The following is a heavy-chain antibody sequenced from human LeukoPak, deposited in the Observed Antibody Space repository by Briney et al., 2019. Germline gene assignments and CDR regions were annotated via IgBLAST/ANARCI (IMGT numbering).Heavy chain of an antibody. V-gene: IGHV3-23*01. D-gene: IGHD6-13*01. J-gene: IGHJ4*02. Sequence: GGSLRLSCAASGFTFSSYAMSWVRQAPGQGLEWVSAIRGNGDSTFYADSVKGRFTISRDNSKNTLYLQMNSLRAEDTAVYYCAKRTSGSSWYSSDYWGQGTLVTVSS. CDR1: GFTFSSYA. CDR2: IRGNGDST. CDR3: AKRTSGSSWYSSDY.